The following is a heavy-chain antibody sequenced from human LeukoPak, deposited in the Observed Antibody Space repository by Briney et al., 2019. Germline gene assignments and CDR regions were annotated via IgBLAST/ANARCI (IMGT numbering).Heavy chain of an antibody. CDR3: AKESQTYYDIMTGYPNYYFDY. CDR2: ISGSGANT. Sequence: ETGGSLRLSCAASKLTFSTSAMSWVRQAPGKGLEWVSAISGSGANTYYVDSVKGRFTISRDNSKNTLYLEMSSLRSDDTAVYYCAKESQTYYDIMTGYPNYYFDYWGQGTLVTVSS. J-gene: IGHJ4*02. CDR1: KLTFSTSA. V-gene: IGHV3-23*01. D-gene: IGHD3-9*01.